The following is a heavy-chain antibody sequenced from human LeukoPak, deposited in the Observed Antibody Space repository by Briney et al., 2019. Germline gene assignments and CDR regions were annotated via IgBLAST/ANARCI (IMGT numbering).Heavy chain of an antibody. CDR2: ISGRGSTI. Sequence: PGGSLRLSCAASGFTFSDYYMSWIRQAPGKGLEWVSYISGRGSTIYYADSVKGRFTISRDNAKNSLYLQMNSLRAEDTAVYYCARVGSSSGYYFDYWGQGTLVTVSS. D-gene: IGHD6-19*01. V-gene: IGHV3-11*01. J-gene: IGHJ4*02. CDR3: ARVGSSSGYYFDY. CDR1: GFTFSDYY.